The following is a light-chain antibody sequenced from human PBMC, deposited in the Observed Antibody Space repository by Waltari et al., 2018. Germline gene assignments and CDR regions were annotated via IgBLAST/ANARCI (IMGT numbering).Light chain of an antibody. Sequence: EVVLTQSPGTLSLSPGERATLSCRASQSVGRYIVWYQQRPGQAPRLLLYAASSRAPGIPDRFSGSGFGTDFSLTISRLEPEDFAVYYCQNHERLPATFGQGTKVEIK. J-gene: IGKJ1*01. CDR2: AAS. V-gene: IGKV3-20*01. CDR1: QSVGRY. CDR3: QNHERLPAT.